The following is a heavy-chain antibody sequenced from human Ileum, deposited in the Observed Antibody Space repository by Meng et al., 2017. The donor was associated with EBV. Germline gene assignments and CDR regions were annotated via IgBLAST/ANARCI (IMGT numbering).Heavy chain of an antibody. J-gene: IGHJ4*02. CDR1: GGTFSSYT. Sequence: QVQLVQSGAEVKKPXSSVKVSCKXSGGTFSSYTISWVRQAPGQGLEWMGRIIPILGIANYAQKFQGRVTITADKSTSTAYMELSSLRSEDTAVYYCASSIFGVVIIFPLGYWGPGTPVSVSS. CDR2: IIPILGIA. CDR3: ASSIFGVVIIFPLGY. V-gene: IGHV1-69*02. D-gene: IGHD3-3*01.